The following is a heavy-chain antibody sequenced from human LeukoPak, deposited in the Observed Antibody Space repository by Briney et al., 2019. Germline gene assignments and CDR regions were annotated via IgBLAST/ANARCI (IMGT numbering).Heavy chain of an antibody. J-gene: IGHJ4*01. CDR1: GGSLTSYH. V-gene: IGHV4-4*07. CDR3: AIYDILVGSIY. CDR2: IYTSEST. Sequence: WLTVSLTCTVSGGSLTSYHWSWIRQPAGKGLEWIGRIYTSESTNYNPSLKSRVTISVDKSKNQFSLKLISVTAADTAVYYCAIYDILVGSIYWGHGTPVTASS. D-gene: IGHD3-9*01.